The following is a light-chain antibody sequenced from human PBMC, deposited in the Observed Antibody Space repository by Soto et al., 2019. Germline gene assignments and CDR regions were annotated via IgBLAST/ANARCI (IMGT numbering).Light chain of an antibody. CDR3: SSYTGDTTPV. J-gene: IGLJ2*01. V-gene: IGLV2-14*01. Sequence: QSVLTQPASVSGSPGQSITISCTGTSNDVGGYAYVSWYQQYPGKAPKLVISEVSNRPSGVSHRFSGSRSGNTASLTISGLQAEDEADYYCSSYTGDTTPVFGGGTKLT. CDR1: SNDVGGYAY. CDR2: EVS.